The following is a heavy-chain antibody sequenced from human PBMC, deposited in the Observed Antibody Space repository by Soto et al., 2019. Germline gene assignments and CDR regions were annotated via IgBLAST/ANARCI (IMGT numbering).Heavy chain of an antibody. CDR1: GFTFSASW. V-gene: IGHV3-74*01. CDR2: ISPDGSST. D-gene: IGHD1-1*01. J-gene: IGHJ4*02. Sequence: GGSLRLSCAASGFTFSASWMHWVRQTPGKGLVWVSHISPDGSSTRDADSVQGRFINSRGNARSTLYLQMHSLRAEDTAVYYCARDNNWSYDYWGQGILVTVSS. CDR3: ARDNNWSYDY.